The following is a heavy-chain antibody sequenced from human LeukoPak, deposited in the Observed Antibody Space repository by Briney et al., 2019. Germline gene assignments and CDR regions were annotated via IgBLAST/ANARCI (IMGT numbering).Heavy chain of an antibody. D-gene: IGHD5-18*01. CDR2: INPNSGGT. Sequence: ASVKVSCKSSGYTFTGYYMHWARHAPGQGLEWMGWINPNSGGTNYAQKFQGRDTMTRDTSISTAYMELSRLRSDDTAVYYCARVSFGYGQERAVDYWGQGTLVTVSS. CDR1: GYTFTGYY. V-gene: IGHV1-2*02. CDR3: ARVSFGYGQERAVDY. J-gene: IGHJ4*02.